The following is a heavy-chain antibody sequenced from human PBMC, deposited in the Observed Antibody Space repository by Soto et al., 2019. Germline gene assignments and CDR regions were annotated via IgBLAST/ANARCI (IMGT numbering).Heavy chain of an antibody. CDR2: ISGYNGKT. J-gene: IGHJ4*02. V-gene: IGHV1-18*01. D-gene: IGHD4-17*01. Sequence: ASXKVSCKASGYIFTSYGISWVRQAPGQGLEWMGWISGYNGKTTYAQNFQGRLTMTTDRSTSTAYMEMRSLRSDDTALYYCTRDNRFSDYGGNHYFDYWGQGSLVTVSS. CDR3: TRDNRFSDYGGNHYFDY. CDR1: GYIFTSYG.